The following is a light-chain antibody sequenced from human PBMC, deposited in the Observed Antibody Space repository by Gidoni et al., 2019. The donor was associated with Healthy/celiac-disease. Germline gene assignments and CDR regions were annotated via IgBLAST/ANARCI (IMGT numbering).Light chain of an antibody. Sequence: DIVMTQSPDSLAVSLGERATINCKSSQSVLYSSNTKNYLAWYQQKPGQPPKLLIYCASTRESGVPDRVSGSGSGTDFTLTISSLQAEDVAVYYCQQYYSTPRDFXQXTKLEIK. CDR3: QQYYSTPRD. J-gene: IGKJ2*01. V-gene: IGKV4-1*01. CDR1: QSVLYSSNTKNY. CDR2: CAS.